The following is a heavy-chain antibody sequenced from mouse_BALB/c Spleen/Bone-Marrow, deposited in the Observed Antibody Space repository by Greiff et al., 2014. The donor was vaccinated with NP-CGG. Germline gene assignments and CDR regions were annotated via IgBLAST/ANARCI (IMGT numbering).Heavy chain of an antibody. CDR2: ISSGGSYT. D-gene: IGHD1-1*01. CDR1: GFTFSSYA. CDR3: ARQDYYGSSPHWYFDV. Sequence: EVKLVESRGGLVKPGGSLKLSCAASGFTFSSYAMSWVRQTPEKRLEWVATISSGGSYTYYADSVKGRFTISRDTAKNTLYLQMSSLRSEDTAMYYCARQDYYGSSPHWYFDVWGAGTTVTVSS. J-gene: IGHJ1*01. V-gene: IGHV5-9-3*01.